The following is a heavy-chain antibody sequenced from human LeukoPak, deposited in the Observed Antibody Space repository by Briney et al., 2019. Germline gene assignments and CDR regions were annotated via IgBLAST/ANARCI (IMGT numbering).Heavy chain of an antibody. CDR2: IKQDGSEK. Sequence: GGSLRLSCAASGFTFSSYWMSWVRQAPGKGLEWVANIKQDGSEKSYLDSVKGRFTISRDNAKNSLYLQTNSPRAEDTAVYYCAVDVMATATFDYWGQGTLVTVSS. V-gene: IGHV3-7*01. J-gene: IGHJ4*02. CDR3: AVDVMATATFDY. D-gene: IGHD5-24*01. CDR1: GFTFSSYW.